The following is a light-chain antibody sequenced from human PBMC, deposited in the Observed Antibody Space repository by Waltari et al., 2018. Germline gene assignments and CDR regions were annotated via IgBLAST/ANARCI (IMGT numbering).Light chain of an antibody. V-gene: IGKV1-5*03. CDR1: QNIKTW. CDR2: KAS. J-gene: IGKJ4*01. Sequence: DIQMSQSPSTLSAAIGDRGTITCRPSQNIKTWVAWYQQKPGKAPKFLVYKASTLDSGVPSRFSGSGSGTEFTLTISSLQPDDFATYYCQQYDTYPLTFGGGTKVEIK. CDR3: QQYDTYPLT.